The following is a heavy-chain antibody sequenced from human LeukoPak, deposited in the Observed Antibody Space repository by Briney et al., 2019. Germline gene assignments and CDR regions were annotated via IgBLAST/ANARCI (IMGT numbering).Heavy chain of an antibody. CDR1: GYTFTCYY. CDR2: INPNSGGR. J-gene: IGHJ4*02. Sequence: ASVKVSCKASGYTFTCYYMDWVRQAPGQGLEWMGWINPNSGGRNYAQKFQGRVTMTRDTSISTAYMELSRLRSDDTAVYYCSRGLSGSYSVDYWGQGTLVTVSS. V-gene: IGHV1-2*02. CDR3: SRGLSGSYSVDY. D-gene: IGHD1-26*01.